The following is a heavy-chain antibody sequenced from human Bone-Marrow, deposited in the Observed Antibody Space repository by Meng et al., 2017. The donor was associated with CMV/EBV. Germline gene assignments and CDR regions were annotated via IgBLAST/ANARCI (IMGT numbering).Heavy chain of an antibody. Sequence: GGSLRLSCAASGFIFSSYAIHWVRQAPGKGLEWVVVISYDGSNKYYADSVKGRFTISRDNSKNTLYLQMNSLRAEDTAVYYCARAIYDFWSGYHYYGMDVSGQGTTVTVSS. CDR3: ARAIYDFWSGYHYYGMDV. CDR2: ISYDGSNK. CDR1: GFIFSSYA. J-gene: IGHJ6*02. V-gene: IGHV3-30*04. D-gene: IGHD3-3*01.